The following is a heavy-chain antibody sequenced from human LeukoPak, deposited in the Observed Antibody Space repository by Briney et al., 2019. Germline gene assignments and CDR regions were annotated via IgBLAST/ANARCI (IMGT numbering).Heavy chain of an antibody. CDR1: GYTLTELS. D-gene: IGHD3-22*01. Sequence: ASVKVSCKVSGYTLTELSMHWVRQAPGKGLEWMGGFDPEDGETIYAQKFQGRVTMTEDTSTDTAYMELSSLRSEDTAVYYCARVVFRNYYDSSGYSFSPLGMDYWGQGTLVTVSS. CDR2: FDPEDGET. J-gene: IGHJ4*02. CDR3: ARVVFRNYYDSSGYSFSPLGMDY. V-gene: IGHV1-24*01.